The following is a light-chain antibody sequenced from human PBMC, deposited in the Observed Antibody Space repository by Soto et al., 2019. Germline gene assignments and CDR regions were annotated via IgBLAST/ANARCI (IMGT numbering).Light chain of an antibody. J-gene: IGLJ3*02. CDR3: ETWDSNTRV. CDR1: SGHSSYI. V-gene: IGLV4-60*02. Sequence: QLVLTQSSSASASLGSSVKLTCTLSSGHSSYIIAWHQQQPGKAPRYLMKLEGSGSYNKGSGVPDRFSGSSSGADRYLTISHLPFEDEADYYCETWDSNTRVFGGGTKLTVL. CDR2: LEGSGSY.